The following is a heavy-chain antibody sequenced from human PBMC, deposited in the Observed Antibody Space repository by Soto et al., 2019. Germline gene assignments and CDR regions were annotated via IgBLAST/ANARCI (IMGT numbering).Heavy chain of an antibody. J-gene: IGHJ4*02. CDR2: ISYDGSNK. D-gene: IGHD1-26*01. V-gene: IGHV3-30*18. CDR3: AKSAVGATAFDY. CDR1: GFTFSDYD. Sequence: QVQLVESGGGVVQPGRSLRLSCAASGFTFSDYDMHWVRQAPGKGLEWVAVISYDGSNKYYADSVKGRFTISRDNSKNTRSLQTSSLRAEDTAVYYCAKSAVGATAFDYWGQGTLVTVSS.